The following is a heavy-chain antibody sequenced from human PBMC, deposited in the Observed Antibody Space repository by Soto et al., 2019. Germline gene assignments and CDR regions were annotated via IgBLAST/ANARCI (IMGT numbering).Heavy chain of an antibody. CDR3: AVVLKKWLRLRVFDY. Sequence: ASVKVSCKASGGTFSSYDINWVRQATGQGLEWMGWMNPNSGNTGYAQKFQGRVTMTRNTSISTAYMELSSLRSEDTAVYYCAVVLKKWLRLRVFDYWGQGTLVTVSS. CDR2: MNPNSGNT. D-gene: IGHD5-12*01. V-gene: IGHV1-8*02. J-gene: IGHJ4*02. CDR1: GGTFSSYD.